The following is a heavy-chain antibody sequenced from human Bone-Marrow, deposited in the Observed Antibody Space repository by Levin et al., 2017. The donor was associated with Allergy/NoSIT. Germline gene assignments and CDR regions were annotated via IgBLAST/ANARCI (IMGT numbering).Heavy chain of an antibody. CDR2: IWYDGSNT. J-gene: IGHJ4*02. CDR1: GFIFSSYG. V-gene: IGHV3-33*01. CDR3: ARDGNYYGSNNGFDF. D-gene: IGHD3-22*01. Sequence: GESLKISCKTSGFIFSSYGMHWVRQAPGQGLEWVAYIWYDGSNTYYVDSVKGRFTISRDNSHNTLYLQMNSLRAEDTAVYYCARDGNYYGSNNGFDFWGQGTLVTVSS.